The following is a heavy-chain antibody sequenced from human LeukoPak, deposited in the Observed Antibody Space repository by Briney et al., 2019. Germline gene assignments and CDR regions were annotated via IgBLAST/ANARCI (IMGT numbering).Heavy chain of an antibody. CDR3: ARDLQQQLDYYYYYYMDV. V-gene: IGHV1-2*02. CDR1: GYTFTGYY. D-gene: IGHD6-13*01. CDR2: INPNSGGT. J-gene: IGHJ6*03. Sequence: GASVKVSCKASGYTFTGYYMHWARQAPGQGLEWMGWINPNSGGTNYAQKFQGRVTMTRDTSISTAYMELSRLRSDDTAVYYCARDLQQQLDYYYYYYMDVWGKGTTVTVSS.